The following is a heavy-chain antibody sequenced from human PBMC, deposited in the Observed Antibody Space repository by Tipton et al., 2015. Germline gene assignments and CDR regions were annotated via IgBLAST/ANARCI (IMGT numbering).Heavy chain of an antibody. D-gene: IGHD1-26*01. Sequence: TLSLTCTVSGGSISHYYWSWIRQPPGKGLEWFGHIYYSGSTNYNPSLKSRVTMSVDTSKNQFSLKLTSVTAADTAVYYCARGVVIPATGGRGQINWFDPWGQGILVTVTS. CDR2: IYYSGST. CDR1: GGSISHYY. J-gene: IGHJ5*02. CDR3: ARGVVIPATGGRGQINWFDP. V-gene: IGHV4-59*01.